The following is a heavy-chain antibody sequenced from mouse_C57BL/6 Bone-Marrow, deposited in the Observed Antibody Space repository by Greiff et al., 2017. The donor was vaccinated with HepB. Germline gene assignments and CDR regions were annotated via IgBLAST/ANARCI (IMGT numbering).Heavy chain of an antibody. V-gene: IGHV5-12*01. Sequence: EVKLQESGGGLVQPGGSLKLSCAASGFTFSDYYMYWVRQTPEKRLEWVAYISNGGGSTYYPDTVKGRFTIARDNAKNTLYLQMSRLKSEDTAMYYCARHGDYGSSSYYAMDYWGQGTSVTVSS. CDR1: GFTFSDYY. D-gene: IGHD1-1*01. CDR2: ISNGGGST. J-gene: IGHJ4*01. CDR3: ARHGDYGSSSYYAMDY.